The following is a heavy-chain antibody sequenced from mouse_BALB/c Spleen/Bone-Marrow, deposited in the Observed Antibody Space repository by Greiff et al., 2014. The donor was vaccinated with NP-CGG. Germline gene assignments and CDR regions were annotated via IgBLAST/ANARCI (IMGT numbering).Heavy chain of an antibody. Sequence: EVKLMESGPELVKPGASVRISCKASGYSFTGCFMNWVMQSHGKSLEWIGRINPYNGDTFYNQKFKGKAILTVDKSSSTAHMELRSLASEDSAVYYCARGDYRFDEGYFDCWGQGTSLTVSS. CDR3: ARGDYRFDEGYFDC. V-gene: IGHV1-20*02. D-gene: IGHD2-14*01. J-gene: IGHJ2*02. CDR1: GYSFTGCF. CDR2: INPYNGDT.